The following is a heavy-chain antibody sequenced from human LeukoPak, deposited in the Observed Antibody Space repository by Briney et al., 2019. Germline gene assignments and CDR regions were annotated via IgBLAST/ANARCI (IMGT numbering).Heavy chain of an antibody. D-gene: IGHD1-26*01. V-gene: IGHV1-69*13. CDR3: ARSSGYDYGMDV. CDR1: LGTFISYA. Sequence: SVKVSFKSSLGTFISYANSGVRQAPGQGLEWMGGIIPIFGTANYAQKFHGRVTITADETTSTAYMELSSLRSEDTAVYYCARSSGYDYGMDVWGKGTTVTVSS. CDR2: IIPIFGTA. J-gene: IGHJ6*04.